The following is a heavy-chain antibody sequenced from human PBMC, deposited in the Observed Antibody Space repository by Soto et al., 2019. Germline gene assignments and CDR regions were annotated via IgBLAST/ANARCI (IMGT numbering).Heavy chain of an antibody. Sequence: GGSLRLSCAASGFTFSSYAMSWVRQAPGKGLEWVSAISGSGGSTYYADSVKGRFTISRDNSKNTLYLQMNSLRAEDTAVYYCAKTYGSGSYYKVGFDYWGQGTLVTVSS. V-gene: IGHV3-23*01. D-gene: IGHD3-10*01. CDR3: AKTYGSGSYYKVGFDY. CDR1: GFTFSSYA. CDR2: ISGSGGST. J-gene: IGHJ4*02.